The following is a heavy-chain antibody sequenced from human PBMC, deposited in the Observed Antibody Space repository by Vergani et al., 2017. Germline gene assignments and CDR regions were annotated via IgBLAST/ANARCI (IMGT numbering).Heavy chain of an antibody. V-gene: IGHV3-11*01. CDR2: ISSSGSTI. CDR3: ARRVEGDILTGYYTAGAFDI. CDR1: GFTFSDYY. D-gene: IGHD3-9*01. J-gene: IGHJ3*02. Sequence: QVQLVESGGGLVKPGGSLRLSCAASGFTFSDYYMSWIRQAPGKGLEWVSYISSSGSTIYYADSVKGRFTISRDNAKNSLYLQMNSLRAEDTAVYYCARRVEGDILTGYYTAGAFDIWGQGTMVTVSS.